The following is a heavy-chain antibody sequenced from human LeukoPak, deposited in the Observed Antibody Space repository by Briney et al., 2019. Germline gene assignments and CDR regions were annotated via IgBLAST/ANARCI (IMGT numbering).Heavy chain of an antibody. J-gene: IGHJ4*02. D-gene: IGHD3-16*01. Sequence: GSLRLSCAASGFPFSSHGTNWVRQAPGQGLEWVANIKEDGSEKDYADSVKGRFTISRDNAKNPPYLQMDSLRAQDTAVSYCARARIGGEGYWGPGTLVTVSS. CDR3: ARARIGGEGY. V-gene: IGHV3-7*01. CDR1: GFPFSSHG. CDR2: IKEDGSEK.